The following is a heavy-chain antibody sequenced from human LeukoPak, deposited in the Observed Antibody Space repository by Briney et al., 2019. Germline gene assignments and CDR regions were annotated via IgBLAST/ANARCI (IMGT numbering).Heavy chain of an antibody. J-gene: IGHJ4*02. CDR3: ARDSPHCSSTSCQLFDY. CDR1: GFTFSSYW. D-gene: IGHD2-2*01. V-gene: IGHV3-7*03. CDR2: INQDGSEK. Sequence: GGSLRLSCAASGFTFSSYWMSWVRQAPGKGLEWVANINQDGSEKYYVDSVKGRFTISRDNAKNSLYLQMNSLRAEDTAVYYCARDSPHCSSTSCQLFDYWGQGTLVTVSS.